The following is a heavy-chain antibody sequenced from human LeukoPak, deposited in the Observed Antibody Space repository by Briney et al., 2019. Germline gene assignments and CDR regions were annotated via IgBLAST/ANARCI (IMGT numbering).Heavy chain of an antibody. CDR1: GGXFSTYA. J-gene: IGHJ4*02. CDR3: ARVPQGSSWPYYFDY. D-gene: IGHD6-13*01. Sequence: SVKVSCTASGGXFSTYAISWVRQAPGQGLEWVGRIVPILGTANYAQNFQGRVTITADRSTTTAYMELSSLRSEDTAVYYCARVPQGSSWPYYFDYWGQGTLVTVSS. CDR2: IVPILGTA. V-gene: IGHV1-69*04.